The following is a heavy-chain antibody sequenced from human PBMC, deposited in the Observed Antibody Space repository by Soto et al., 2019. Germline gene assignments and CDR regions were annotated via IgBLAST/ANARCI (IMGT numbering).Heavy chain of an antibody. J-gene: IGHJ3*01. Sequence: EVQLLESGGGLVQPGGSLRLSCAASGLTFSSYAMSWVRQAPGKGLEWVSAISGSGAVTYYADSVKGRFTISRDNSKNTVYLQMNSLRAEDTAVYYCAKDKGCTSTTCHWNAFDFWGQGTMVTVSS. V-gene: IGHV3-23*01. D-gene: IGHD2-2*01. CDR1: GLTFSSYA. CDR3: AKDKGCTSTTCHWNAFDF. CDR2: ISGSGAVT.